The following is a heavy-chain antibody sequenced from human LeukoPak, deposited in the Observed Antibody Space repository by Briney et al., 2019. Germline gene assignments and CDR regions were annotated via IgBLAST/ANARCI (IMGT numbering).Heavy chain of an antibody. D-gene: IGHD3-22*01. V-gene: IGHV3-66*01. CDR3: AREVLLGYYDSSATNAFDI. Sequence: RPGGSLRLSCAASGFTVSSNYMSWVRQAPGKGLEWVSVIYSGGSTYYADSVKGRFTISRDNSKNTLYLQMNSLRAEDTAVYYCAREVLLGYYDSSATNAFDIWGQGTMVTVSS. J-gene: IGHJ3*02. CDR1: GFTVSSNY. CDR2: IYSGGST.